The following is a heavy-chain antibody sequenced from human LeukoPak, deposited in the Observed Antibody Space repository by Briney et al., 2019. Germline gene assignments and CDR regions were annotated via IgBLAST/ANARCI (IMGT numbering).Heavy chain of an antibody. V-gene: IGHV4-61*02. D-gene: IGHD4-23*01. Sequence: SETLSLTCTVSGGSISSGSYYWSWIRQPAGKGLEWIGRIYTSGSTDYNPSLKSRVTISVDTSKNQFSLKLSSVTAADTAVYYCARAWGVYGGNLYFDYWGQGTLVTVSS. CDR1: GGSISSGSYY. J-gene: IGHJ4*02. CDR3: ARAWGVYGGNLYFDY. CDR2: IYTSGST.